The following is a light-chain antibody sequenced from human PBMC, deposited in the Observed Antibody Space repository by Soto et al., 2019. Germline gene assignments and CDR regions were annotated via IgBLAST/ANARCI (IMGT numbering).Light chain of an antibody. J-gene: IGKJ1*01. CDR2: GAS. CDR3: QQYGSPWT. V-gene: IGKV3-20*01. CDR1: QSVSSSY. Sequence: EIVLTQSPGTLSLSPGERATLSCRASQSVSSSYLAWYQQKPGQAPRLLIYGASSRATGIPDRFSGSGSGPDFTLTISRLEPVDFAVYYCQQYGSPWTFGQGTKVEIK.